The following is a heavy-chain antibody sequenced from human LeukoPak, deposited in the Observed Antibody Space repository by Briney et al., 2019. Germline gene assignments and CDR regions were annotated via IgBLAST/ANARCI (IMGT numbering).Heavy chain of an antibody. D-gene: IGHD1-26*01. CDR3: ARLFRVGTIPGYYFDH. CDR2: IYYTGST. V-gene: IGHV4-39*01. CDR1: GGSISSSSYY. Sequence: SETLSLTCIVSGGSISSSSYYWGWIRQPPGKGLEWIGTIYYTGSTYYNPSLKSRVTISVDTSKNQFSLKLTSVAVADTAVYYCARLFRVGTIPGYYFDHWGQGTLVIVSS. J-gene: IGHJ4*02.